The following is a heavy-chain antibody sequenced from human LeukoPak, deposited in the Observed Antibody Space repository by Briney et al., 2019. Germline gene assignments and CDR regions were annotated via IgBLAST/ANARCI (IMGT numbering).Heavy chain of an antibody. Sequence: PSETLSLTCAVYGGSFSGYYWSWIRQPPGKGLEWIGEINHSGSTNYNPSLKSRVTISIDTSKNQFSLNLSSVTAADTAVYYCARDGSGTFDYWGQGTLVTVSS. CDR3: ARDGSGTFDY. D-gene: IGHD3-10*01. V-gene: IGHV4-34*01. J-gene: IGHJ4*02. CDR2: INHSGST. CDR1: GGSFSGYY.